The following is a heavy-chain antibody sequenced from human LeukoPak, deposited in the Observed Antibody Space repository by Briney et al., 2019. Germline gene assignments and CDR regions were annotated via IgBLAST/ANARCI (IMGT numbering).Heavy chain of an antibody. Sequence: GGSLRLSCAASGFTFSSYAMSWVRQAPGKGLEWVSGISGSGSGGSTYYADSVKGRFTISRDNSKNTLYLQMNSLRAADTAVYHCARDKGTSYLSSFDYWGQGTLVTVSS. CDR2: ISGSGSGGST. CDR3: ARDKGTSYLSSFDY. V-gene: IGHV3-23*01. J-gene: IGHJ4*02. CDR1: GFTFSSYA. D-gene: IGHD6-6*01.